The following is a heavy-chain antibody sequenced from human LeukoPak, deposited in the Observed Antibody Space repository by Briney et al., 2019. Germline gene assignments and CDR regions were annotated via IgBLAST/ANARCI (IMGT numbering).Heavy chain of an antibody. J-gene: IGHJ4*02. CDR3: ARGGDGYSLDY. CDR2: ISAYNGNT. CDR1: GYTFTSYG. Sequence: ASVKVSCKASGYTFTSYGISWVRQAPGQGLEWMGWISAYNGNTNYAQKPQGRVTMTPHTSKSTAYMDLRSLRSDDTAVYYCARGGDGYSLDYWGQGTLVTVSS. V-gene: IGHV1-18*01. D-gene: IGHD5-24*01.